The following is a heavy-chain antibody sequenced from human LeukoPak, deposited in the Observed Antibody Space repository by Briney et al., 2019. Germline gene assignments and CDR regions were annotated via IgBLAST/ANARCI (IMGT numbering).Heavy chain of an antibody. CDR1: GFTFSSYA. V-gene: IGHV3-23*01. CDR3: AKSTTYYDFWSGEGNLYYFDY. D-gene: IGHD3-3*01. CDR2: ISGSGGST. J-gene: IGHJ4*02. Sequence: GGSLRLSCAASGFTFSSYAMSWVRQAPGKGLEWVSAISGSGGSTYYADSVKGRFTISRDNSKNTLYLQMNSLRAEDTAVYYCAKSTTYYDFWSGEGNLYYFDYWGQGTLVTVSS.